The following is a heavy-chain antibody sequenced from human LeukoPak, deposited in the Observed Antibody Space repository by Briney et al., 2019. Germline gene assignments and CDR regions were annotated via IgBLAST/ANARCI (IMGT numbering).Heavy chain of an antibody. D-gene: IGHD3-16*01. Sequence: PGGSLRLSCAASGLTFSSYWMSWVRQAPGKGLEWVASIKQDGSEKYYVDSVKGRFTISRDNAKNSLYLQMNSLRAEDTALYYCASGRQLGYWGQGTLVTVSS. J-gene: IGHJ4*02. CDR1: GLTFSSYW. CDR3: ASGRQLGY. V-gene: IGHV3-7*01. CDR2: IKQDGSEK.